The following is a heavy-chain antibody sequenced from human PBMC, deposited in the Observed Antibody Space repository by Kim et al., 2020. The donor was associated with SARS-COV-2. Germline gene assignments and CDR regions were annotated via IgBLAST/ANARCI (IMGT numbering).Heavy chain of an antibody. J-gene: IGHJ5*02. CDR2: INTNTGNP. V-gene: IGHV7-4-1*02. Sequence: ASVKVPCKASGYTFTSYAMNWVRQAPGQGLEWMGWINTNTGNPTYAQGFTGRFVFSLDTSVSTAYLQISSLKAEDTAVYYCARGDYDFWSGYYIPNWFDPWGQGTLVTVSS. CDR1: GYTFTSYA. CDR3: ARGDYDFWSGYYIPNWFDP. D-gene: IGHD3-3*01.